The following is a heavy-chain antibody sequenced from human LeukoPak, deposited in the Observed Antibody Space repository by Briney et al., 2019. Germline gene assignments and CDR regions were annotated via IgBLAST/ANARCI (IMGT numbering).Heavy chain of an antibody. CDR1: GGSFSGYY. V-gene: IGHV4-34*01. Sequence: SETLSLTCAVYGGSFSGYYWSWIRQPPGKGLEWIGEINHSGSTNYNPSLKSRVTISVDTSKNQFSLKLSSVTAADTAVYYCARDVRYDFWSGYYTSYNWFDPWGQGTLVTVSS. D-gene: IGHD3-3*01. J-gene: IGHJ5*02. CDR3: ARDVRYDFWSGYYTSYNWFDP. CDR2: INHSGST.